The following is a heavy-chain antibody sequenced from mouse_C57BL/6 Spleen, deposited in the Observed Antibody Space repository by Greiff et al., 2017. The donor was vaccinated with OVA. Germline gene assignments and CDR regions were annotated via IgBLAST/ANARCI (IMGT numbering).Heavy chain of an antibody. J-gene: IGHJ2*01. CDR3: AKNCGSSYFDY. D-gene: IGHD1-1*01. CDR2: IWRGGST. CDR1: GFSLTSYG. V-gene: IGHV2-5*01. Sequence: VQGVESGPGLVQPSQSLSITCTVSGFSLTSYGVHWVRQSPGKGLEWLGVIWRGGSTDYNAAFMSRLSITKDNSKSQVFFKMTSLQADDTAIYYCAKNCGSSYFDYWGQGTTLTVSS.